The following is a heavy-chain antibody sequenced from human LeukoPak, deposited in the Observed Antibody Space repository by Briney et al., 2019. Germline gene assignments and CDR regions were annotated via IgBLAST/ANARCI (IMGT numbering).Heavy chain of an antibody. CDR2: ISGSGGST. J-gene: IGHJ4*02. CDR3: ARRGAVAGTGDY. D-gene: IGHD6-19*01. V-gene: IGHV3-23*01. CDR1: GFTFSSYG. Sequence: PGGSLRLSCAASGFTFSSYGMSWVRQAPGKGLEWVSAISGSGGSTYYADSVKGRFTISRDNSKNTLYLQMNSLRAEDTAVYYCARRGAVAGTGDYWGQGTLVTVSS.